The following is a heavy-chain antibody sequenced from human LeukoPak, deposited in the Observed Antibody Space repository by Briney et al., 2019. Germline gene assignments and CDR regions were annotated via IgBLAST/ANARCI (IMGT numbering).Heavy chain of an antibody. CDR2: IYYTGKT. Sequence: SETLSLTCAVYVGSFNGYYWSWIRQSPWKGLEWIGNIYYTGKTYYNPSLKSRVIISVDTSKNQFSLKVSSVTAADTAVYYCARGVAAFDFWGQGTAVTVSS. D-gene: IGHD2-15*01. CDR3: ARGVAAFDF. CDR1: VGSFNGYY. J-gene: IGHJ4*02. V-gene: IGHV4-34*01.